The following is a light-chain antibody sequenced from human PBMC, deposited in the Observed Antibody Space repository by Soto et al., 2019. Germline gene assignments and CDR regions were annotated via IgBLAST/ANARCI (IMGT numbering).Light chain of an antibody. CDR3: QQYGSSPLT. CDR2: GAS. Sequence: EIVLTQSPGTLSLSPGERATLSCRASQSVSSSYLAWYQPKPGQAPRRLIYGASSRATGIPDMFSGSGCGTDFTLTSSRLEPEDFAVYYWQQYGSSPLTFGQGSKVEIK. J-gene: IGKJ1*01. CDR1: QSVSSSY. V-gene: IGKV3-20*01.